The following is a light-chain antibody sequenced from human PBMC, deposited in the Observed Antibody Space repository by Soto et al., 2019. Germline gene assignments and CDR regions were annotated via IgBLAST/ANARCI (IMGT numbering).Light chain of an antibody. Sequence: EIVLTQSPVTLSLSPGERATLSCRASRRVSSSLSWYQQKPGQAPRLLIYDASNRATGIPARFSGSGSATDFTLTISGLEPEDFAVYYCQQRSTWPLTFGGGTKVEIK. V-gene: IGKV3-11*01. J-gene: IGKJ4*01. CDR2: DAS. CDR3: QQRSTWPLT. CDR1: RRVSSS.